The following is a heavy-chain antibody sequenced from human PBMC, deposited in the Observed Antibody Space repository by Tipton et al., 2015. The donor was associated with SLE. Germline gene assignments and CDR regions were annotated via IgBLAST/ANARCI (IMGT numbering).Heavy chain of an antibody. J-gene: IGHJ3*02. D-gene: IGHD3-9*01. CDR2: IYYSGST. V-gene: IGHV4-59*11. CDR1: GGSISSHY. Sequence: TLSLTCTVSGGSISSHYWSWIRQPPGKGLEWIGYIYYSGSTNYNPSLKSRVTISVDTSKNQFSLKLSSVTAADTAVYFCARDAISDAFDIWGQGTMVTVSS. CDR3: ARDAISDAFDI.